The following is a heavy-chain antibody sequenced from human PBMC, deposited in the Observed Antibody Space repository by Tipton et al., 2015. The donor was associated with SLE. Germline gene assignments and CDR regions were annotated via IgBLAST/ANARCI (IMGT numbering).Heavy chain of an antibody. D-gene: IGHD6-13*01. CDR1: GYTFTGYY. Sequence: QSGPEVKKPGASVKVSCKASGYTFTGYYMHWVRQAPGQGLEWMGWIDPNSGGTNYAQKFQGWVTMTRDTSISTAYMELSRLRSDDTAVYYCARGGLAAAGRFDYWGQGTLVTVSS. V-gene: IGHV1-2*04. J-gene: IGHJ4*02. CDR2: IDPNSGGT. CDR3: ARGGLAAAGRFDY.